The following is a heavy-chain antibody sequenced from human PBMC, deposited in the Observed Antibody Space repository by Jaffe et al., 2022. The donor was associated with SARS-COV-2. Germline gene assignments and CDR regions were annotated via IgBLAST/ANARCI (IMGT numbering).Heavy chain of an antibody. CDR1: GFTFSSYW. CDR3: AAPGYSSSWYTEAFDY. Sequence: EVQLVESGGGLVQPGGSLRLSCAASGFTFSSYWMSWVRQAPGKGLEWVANIKQDGSEKYYVDSVKGRFTISRDNAKNSLYLQMNSLRAEDTAVYYCAAPGYSSSWYTEAFDYWCQGTLVTVSS. J-gene: IGHJ4*02. D-gene: IGHD6-13*01. CDR2: IKQDGSEK. V-gene: IGHV3-7*01.